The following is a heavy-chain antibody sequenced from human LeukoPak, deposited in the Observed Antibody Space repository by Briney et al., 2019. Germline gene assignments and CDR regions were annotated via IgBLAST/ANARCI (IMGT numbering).Heavy chain of an antibody. V-gene: IGHV1-24*01. CDR3: ATLHLGYCSGGSCFDFDY. Sequence: ASVKLSCKVSGYTLTELSMHWVRQAPGKGLEWMGGFDPEDGETIYAQKFQGRVTMTEDTSTDTAYMELSSLRSEDTAVYYCATLHLGYCSGGSCFDFDYWGQGTLVTVSS. CDR2: FDPEDGET. CDR1: GYTLTELS. J-gene: IGHJ4*02. D-gene: IGHD2-15*01.